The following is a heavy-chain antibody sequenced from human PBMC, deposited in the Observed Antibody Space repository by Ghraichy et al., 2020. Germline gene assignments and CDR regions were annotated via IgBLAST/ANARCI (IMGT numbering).Heavy chain of an antibody. V-gene: IGHV6-1*01. D-gene: IGHD4-11*01. Sequence: SQTLSLTCVISGDSVSNSRAGWDWIRQSPSRGLQWLGRIYFISQWNNDYAASLSGRITVSPDSPKNQFTLQLKSVTPDDSAVYFCVRDVPTTRRIGYFDSWGQGTRITVSS. CDR3: VRDVPTTRRIGYFDS. CDR1: GDSVSNSRAG. CDR2: IYFISQWNN. J-gene: IGHJ4*03.